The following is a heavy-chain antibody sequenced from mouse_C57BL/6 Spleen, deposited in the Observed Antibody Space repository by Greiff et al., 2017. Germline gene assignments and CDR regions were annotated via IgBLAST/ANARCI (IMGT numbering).Heavy chain of an antibody. J-gene: IGHJ4*01. CDR2: INPSTGGT. CDR3: ARDGSSYDFFYAMDY. CDR1: GYSFTGYY. V-gene: IGHV1-42*01. D-gene: IGHD1-1*01. Sequence: VQLQQSGPELVKPGASVKISCKASGYSFTGYYMNWVKQSPEKSLEWIGEINPSTGGTTYNQKFKAKATLTVDKSSSTAYMQLKSLTSEDSAVYYCARDGSSYDFFYAMDYWGQGTSVTVSS.